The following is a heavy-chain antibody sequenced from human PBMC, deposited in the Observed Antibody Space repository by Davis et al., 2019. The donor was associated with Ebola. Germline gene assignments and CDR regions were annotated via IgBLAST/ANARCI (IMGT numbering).Heavy chain of an antibody. CDR2: IKQDGSEK. J-gene: IGHJ5*02. V-gene: IGHV3-7*01. Sequence: GEPLKISCAASGFTFSSYWMSWVRQAPGKGLEWVANIKQDGSEKYYVDSVKGRFTISRDNAKNSLYLQMNSLRDEDTAVYYCARDKAACSGGSCYSVWFDPWGQGTLVTVSS. CDR1: GFTFSSYW. CDR3: ARDKAACSGGSCYSVWFDP. D-gene: IGHD2-15*01.